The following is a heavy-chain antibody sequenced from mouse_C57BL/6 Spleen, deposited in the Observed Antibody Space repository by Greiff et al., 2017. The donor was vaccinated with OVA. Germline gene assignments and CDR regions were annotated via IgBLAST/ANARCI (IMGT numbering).Heavy chain of an antibody. CDR1: GYTFTDYE. J-gene: IGHJ2*01. CDR2: IDPETGGT. Sequence: QVQLQQSGAELVRPGASVTLSCKASGYTFTDYEMHWVKQTPVHGLEWIGAIDPETGGTAYNQKFKGKAILTADKSSSTAYMELRSLTSEDSAVYYCTRRRDDGYDRFDYWGQGTTLTVSS. V-gene: IGHV1-15*01. CDR3: TRRRDDGYDRFDY. D-gene: IGHD2-2*01.